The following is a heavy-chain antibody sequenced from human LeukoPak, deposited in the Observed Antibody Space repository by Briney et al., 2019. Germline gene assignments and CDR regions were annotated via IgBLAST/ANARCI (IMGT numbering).Heavy chain of an antibody. V-gene: IGHV4-4*07. J-gene: IGHJ6*03. D-gene: IGHD4-11*01. CDR3: ARESDYSNYYGWYYYYYYMDV. Sequence: SETLSLXCTVSGGSISSYYWSWIRQPAGKELEWIGRIYTSGSTNYNPSLKSRVTMSVDTSKNQFSLKLSSVTAADTAVYYCARESDYSNYYGWYYYYYYMDVWGKGTTVTVSS. CDR2: IYTSGST. CDR1: GGSISSYY.